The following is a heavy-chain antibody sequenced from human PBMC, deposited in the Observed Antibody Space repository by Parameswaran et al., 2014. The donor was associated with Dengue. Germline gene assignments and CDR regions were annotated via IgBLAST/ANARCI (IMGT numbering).Heavy chain of an antibody. J-gene: IGHJ4*02. D-gene: IGHD3-3*01. CDR3: ARSYYDRPSYHY. V-gene: IGHV1-46*01. Sequence: WVRQAPGQGLDWMGIINSGDGRTSYAQKFQGRVTMTSDTSTSTVYMELNSLRSGDTAFYYCARSYYDRPSYHYWGQGTLVTVSS. CDR2: INSGDGRT.